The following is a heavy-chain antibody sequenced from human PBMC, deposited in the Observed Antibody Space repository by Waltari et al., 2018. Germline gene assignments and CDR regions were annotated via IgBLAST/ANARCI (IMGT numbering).Heavy chain of an antibody. Sequence: EVQLVQSGAEVKKSGESLKISCKASGYTFTNYWIGWVRQKPGKGLEWIGLIYPVDSDTRPSPSFEGHVTISVDKSIRTVSLQWTRLRASDTAMYYCAREGSSWLTSKWLDPWGQGTLVTVSS. V-gene: IGHV5-51*03. D-gene: IGHD6-13*01. J-gene: IGHJ5*02. CDR1: GYTFTNYW. CDR3: AREGSSWLTSKWLDP. CDR2: IYPVDSDT.